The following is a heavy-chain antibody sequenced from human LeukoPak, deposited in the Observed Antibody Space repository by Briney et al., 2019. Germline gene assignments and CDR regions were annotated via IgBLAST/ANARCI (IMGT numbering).Heavy chain of an antibody. CDR1: GGSISSGGDY. D-gene: IGHD6-13*01. CDR2: IYYSGST. CDR3: ARGHSSSWYDKYFQH. V-gene: IGHV4-30-4*08. J-gene: IGHJ1*01. Sequence: SETLSLTCTVSGGSISSGGDYWSLIRQPPGKGLEWIGYIYYSGSTYYNPSLKSRVTISVDTSKNQFSLKLSSVTAADTAVYYCARGHSSSWYDKYFQHWGQGTLVTVSS.